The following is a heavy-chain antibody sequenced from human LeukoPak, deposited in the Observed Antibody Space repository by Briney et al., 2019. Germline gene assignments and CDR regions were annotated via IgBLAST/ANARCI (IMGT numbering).Heavy chain of an antibody. V-gene: IGHV4-39*01. Sequence: SDTLSLTCTVSGGSISSNNYHWGWIRQPPGKGLEWIGSIYYSGSTYYNPSLKSRVTMSVDTSKNQFSLKLSSVTAADTAVYYCARLNTAYRADYFDYWGQGTLVTVSS. CDR1: GGSISSNNYH. D-gene: IGHD1-26*01. CDR2: IYYSGST. CDR3: ARLNTAYRADYFDY. J-gene: IGHJ4*02.